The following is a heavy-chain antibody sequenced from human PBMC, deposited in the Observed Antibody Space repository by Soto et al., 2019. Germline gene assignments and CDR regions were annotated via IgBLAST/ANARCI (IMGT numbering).Heavy chain of an antibody. CDR3: ARERQYCSGGSCAPDAFDI. D-gene: IGHD2-15*01. CDR2: IYSGGST. J-gene: IGHJ3*02. Sequence: GGSLRLSCTASGFTVSSNYMSWVHQAPVKGLEWVSVIYSGGSTHYADSVKGRFTISRDNSKNTLYLQMNSLRAEDTAVYYCARERQYCSGGSCAPDAFDIWGQGTMVTVSS. CDR1: GFTVSSNY. V-gene: IGHV3-66*01.